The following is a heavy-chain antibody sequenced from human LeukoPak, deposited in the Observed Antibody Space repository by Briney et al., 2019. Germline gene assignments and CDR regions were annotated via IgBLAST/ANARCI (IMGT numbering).Heavy chain of an antibody. Sequence: ASVKVSCKASGYTFTDYHMHWVQQAPGQGFEWMGIFKLDGGITTYPQKFQGRVTMTRDMSTSTVYMDLSRLPSGDTAVYYCAREQPHSYYVDVWGKGTTVSVSS. CDR2: FKLDGGIT. V-gene: IGHV1-46*01. D-gene: IGHD6-13*01. CDR3: AREQPHSYYVDV. CDR1: GYTFTDYH. J-gene: IGHJ6*03.